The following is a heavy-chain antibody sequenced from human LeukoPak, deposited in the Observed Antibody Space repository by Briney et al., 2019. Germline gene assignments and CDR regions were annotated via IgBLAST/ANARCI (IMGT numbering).Heavy chain of an antibody. V-gene: IGHV4-38-2*02. Sequence: SETLSLTCTVSGYSISSGYYWGWIRQPPGKALEWIGSIYHSGSTYYNPSLKSRVTISVDTSKNQFSLKLSSVSAADTAVYYCARLAGATPFDYWGQGTLVTVSS. CDR2: IYHSGST. D-gene: IGHD1-26*01. J-gene: IGHJ4*02. CDR3: ARLAGATPFDY. CDR1: GYSISSGYY.